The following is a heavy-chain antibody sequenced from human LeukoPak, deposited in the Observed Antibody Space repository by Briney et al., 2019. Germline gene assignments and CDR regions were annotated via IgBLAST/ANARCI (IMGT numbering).Heavy chain of an antibody. CDR3: AKVRPPPGSGWYGGDDY. D-gene: IGHD6-19*01. Sequence: GRSLRLSCAASGFTFSSYAMHWVRQAPGKGLEWVSSIRSSGDDTSSADSVKGRFTIFRDNSKSTLYLQMNSLRAEDTAIYYCAKVRPPPGSGWYGGDDYWGQGTLVTVSS. CDR1: GFTFSSYA. V-gene: IGHV3-23*01. J-gene: IGHJ4*02. CDR2: IRSSGDDT.